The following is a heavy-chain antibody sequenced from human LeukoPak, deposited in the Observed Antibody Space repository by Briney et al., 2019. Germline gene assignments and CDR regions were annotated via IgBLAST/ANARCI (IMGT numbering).Heavy chain of an antibody. CDR1: GYTFTSYD. CDR2: MNPNSGNT. CDR3: ARGARSMVRRSWFDP. V-gene: IGHV1-8*01. Sequence: ASVKVSCKASGYTFTSYDINWVRQATGQGLEWMGWMNPNSGNTGYAQKFQGRVTMTRNTSISTAYMELSSLRSEDTAVYYCARGARSMVRRSWFDPWGQGTLVTVSS. D-gene: IGHD3-10*01. J-gene: IGHJ5*02.